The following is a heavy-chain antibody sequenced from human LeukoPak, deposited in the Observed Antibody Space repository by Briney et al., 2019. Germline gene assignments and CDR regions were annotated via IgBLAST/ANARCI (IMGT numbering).Heavy chain of an antibody. J-gene: IGHJ5*02. CDR1: GGSISSGDYS. Sequence: LSLTCAVSGGSISSGDYSWSWIRQPPGKGLEWIGYIFQSGSTYYNPSLKSRVTISVDRSKNQFSLKLSSVTAADTAVYYCARVGSDWNDVRYNWFDPWGQGTLVTVSS. V-gene: IGHV4-30-2*01. CDR3: ARVGSDWNDVRYNWFDP. CDR2: IFQSGST. D-gene: IGHD1-1*01.